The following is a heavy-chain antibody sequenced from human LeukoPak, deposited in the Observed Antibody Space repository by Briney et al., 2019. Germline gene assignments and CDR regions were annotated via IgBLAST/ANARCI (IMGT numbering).Heavy chain of an antibody. CDR3: ARRVGAVAGTGSFDY. V-gene: IGHV4-59*08. CDR1: GGSFSSYY. Sequence: SETLSLTCAVYGGSFSSYYWSWIRHPPRKGLEWIGFIYYSGSTNYNSSLKSRVTISVDTSKNQFSLKLSSVTAADTAVYYCARRVGAVAGTGSFDYWGQGTLITVSS. CDR2: IYYSGST. D-gene: IGHD6-19*01. J-gene: IGHJ4*02.